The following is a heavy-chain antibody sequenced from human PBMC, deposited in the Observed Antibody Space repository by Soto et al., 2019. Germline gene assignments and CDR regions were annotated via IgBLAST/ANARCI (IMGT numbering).Heavy chain of an antibody. D-gene: IGHD2-15*01. Sequence: EVQLVESGGGLVKPGGSLTLSCAASGFSFTNVWMSWVRQAPGKGLEWVGHIKSKSVGGTTDYTAPVKGRFTISREDSNDPLYLQMNSPKTEDTAVYYCTTYSTQTFCDGGTCYSVQTKIHDYWGQGIMVTVSS. V-gene: IGHV3-15*01. CDR2: IKSKSVGGTT. CDR3: TTYSTQTFCDGGTCYSVQTKIHDY. J-gene: IGHJ4*02. CDR1: GFSFTNVW.